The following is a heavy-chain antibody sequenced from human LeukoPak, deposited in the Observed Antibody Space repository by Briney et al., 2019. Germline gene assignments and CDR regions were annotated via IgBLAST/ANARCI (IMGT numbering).Heavy chain of an antibody. J-gene: IGHJ5*02. CDR3: ARPGYYDSSGYYYTGNWFDP. V-gene: IGHV5-51*01. CDR2: IYPGDSDT. D-gene: IGHD3-22*01. Sequence: GESLKISCQGSGYSFTSYWIGWVRQMPGKGLEWMGIIYPGDSDTRYSPSFQGQVTISADKSISTAYLQWSSLKASDTAMYYCARPGYYDSSGYYYTGNWFDPWGQGTLVTVSS. CDR1: GYSFTSYW.